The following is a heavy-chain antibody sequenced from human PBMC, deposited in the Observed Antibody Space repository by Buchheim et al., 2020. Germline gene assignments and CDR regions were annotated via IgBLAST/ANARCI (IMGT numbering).Heavy chain of an antibody. V-gene: IGHV4-30-4*01. CDR3: ARDRAYYYDSSGYRFDY. CDR2: IYYSGNP. J-gene: IGHJ4*02. CDR1: GGSISSGDYY. Sequence: QVQLQESGPGLVKPSQTLSLTCTVSGGSISSGDYYWSWIRQPPGKGLVGIGYIYYSGNPYYNPSLKSRVTISVDTSKNQFSLKLSSVTAADTAVYYCARDRAYYYDSSGYRFDYWGQGTL. D-gene: IGHD3-22*01.